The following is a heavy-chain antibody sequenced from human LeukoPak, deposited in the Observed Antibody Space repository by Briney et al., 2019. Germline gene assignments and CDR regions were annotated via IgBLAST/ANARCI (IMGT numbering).Heavy chain of an antibody. CDR3: ARDRDGYRDAFDI. Sequence: PSETLSLTCTVSGGSISSSSYYWGWIRQPPGKGLEWIGSIYYSGSTYYNPSLKSRVTMSVDTSKNQFSLKLSSVTAADTAVYYCARDRDGYRDAFDIWGQGTMVTVSS. D-gene: IGHD5-24*01. CDR1: GGSISSSSYY. J-gene: IGHJ3*02. V-gene: IGHV4-39*07. CDR2: IYYSGST.